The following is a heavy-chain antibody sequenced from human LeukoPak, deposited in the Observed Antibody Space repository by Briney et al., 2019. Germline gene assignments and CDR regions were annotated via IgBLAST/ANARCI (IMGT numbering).Heavy chain of an antibody. D-gene: IGHD2-21*01. CDR2: IYTSGST. Sequence: SETLSLTCTVSGGSISSGSYYWSWIRQPAGKGLEWIGRIYTSGSTNYNPSLKSRVTISVDTSKNQFSLKLSSVTAADTAVYYCAIYCGGDCYPYYFDYWGQGTLVTVSS. J-gene: IGHJ4*02. CDR1: GGSISSGSYY. CDR3: AIYCGGDCYPYYFDY. V-gene: IGHV4-61*02.